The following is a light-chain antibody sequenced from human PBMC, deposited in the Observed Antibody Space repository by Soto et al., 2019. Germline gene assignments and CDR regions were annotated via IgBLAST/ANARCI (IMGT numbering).Light chain of an antibody. CDR1: QSVSSY. CDR2: DAS. V-gene: IGKV3-11*01. Sequence: EIVLTQSPATLSLSPGERATLSCRASQSVSSYLAWYQQKPGQAPRLLIYDASNRATGIPARFSGSGSGTDFTLTISSLEPEDFAVYYCQQRSNWPITFGRGTRLDIK. CDR3: QQRSNWPIT. J-gene: IGKJ5*01.